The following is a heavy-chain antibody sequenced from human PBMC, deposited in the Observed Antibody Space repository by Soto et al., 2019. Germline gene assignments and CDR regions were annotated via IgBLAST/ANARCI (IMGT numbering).Heavy chain of an antibody. CDR3: ARDGRHNADYNIWSAP. CDR1: GYSFIRYG. D-gene: IGHD4-17*01. J-gene: IGHJ5*02. V-gene: IGHV1-18*01. Sequence: QVQLVQSGAEVKKPGASVKVSCKASGYSFIRYGVNWVRQAPGQGPEWMGWINTYKGNTDYAQQLQGRVTMTTDRSTTQVYMDARRLRSVATAVPYCARDGRHNADYNIWSAPWRQGALVTSAS. CDR2: INTYKGNT.